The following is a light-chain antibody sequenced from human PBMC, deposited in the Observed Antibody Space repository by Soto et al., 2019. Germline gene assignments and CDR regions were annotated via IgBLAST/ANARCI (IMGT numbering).Light chain of an antibody. J-gene: IGLJ2*01. CDR2: DVS. V-gene: IGLV2-14*01. CDR3: SSYAISSTLVI. CDR1: SSDVGSYDF. Sequence: QSVLTQPASVSGSPGQSITISCTGTSSDVGSYDFVSWYQQHPGKAPKLIIYDVSNRPSGVSNRFSGSKSGNTASLTISGLQAEDEADFYCSSYAISSTLVIFGGGTKVTVL.